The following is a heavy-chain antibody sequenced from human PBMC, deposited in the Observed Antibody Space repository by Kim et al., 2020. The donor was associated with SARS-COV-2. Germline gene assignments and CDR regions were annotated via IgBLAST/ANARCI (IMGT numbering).Heavy chain of an antibody. V-gene: IGHV1-69*01. J-gene: IGHJ4*02. CDR3: ARGGYSGYDLGTDY. Sequence: AQKFQGRVTITADESTSTAYMELSSLRSGDTAVYYCARGGYSGYDLGTDYWGQGTLVTVSS. D-gene: IGHD5-12*01.